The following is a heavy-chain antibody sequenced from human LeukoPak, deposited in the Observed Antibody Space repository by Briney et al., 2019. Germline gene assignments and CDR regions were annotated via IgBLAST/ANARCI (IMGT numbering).Heavy chain of an antibody. J-gene: IGHJ4*02. CDR2: IYYSGST. CDR1: GGSVSSGSYY. Sequence: PSETLSLTCTVSGGSVSSGSYYWSWIRQPQGKGLECIVYIYYSGSTNYNPSLKSRVTISVDTSKNQFSLKLSSVTAADTAVYYCARDGAYGAQFPGYYWGQGTLVTVSS. D-gene: IGHD4-17*01. V-gene: IGHV4-61*01. CDR3: ARDGAYGAQFPGYY.